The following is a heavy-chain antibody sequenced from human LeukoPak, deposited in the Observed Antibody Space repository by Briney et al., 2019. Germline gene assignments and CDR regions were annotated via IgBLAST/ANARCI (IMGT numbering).Heavy chain of an antibody. Sequence: PSQTLSLTCTVSGGSISSGSYYWCWIRQPAGKGLEWIGRIYTSGSTNYNPSLKSRVTISVDTSKNQFSLKLSSVTAADTAVYYCARDQAYSSSWYGGGEYYYYGMDVWGQGTTVTVSS. CDR1: GGSISSGSYY. J-gene: IGHJ6*02. CDR2: IYTSGST. V-gene: IGHV4-61*02. CDR3: ARDQAYSSSWYGGGEYYYYGMDV. D-gene: IGHD6-13*01.